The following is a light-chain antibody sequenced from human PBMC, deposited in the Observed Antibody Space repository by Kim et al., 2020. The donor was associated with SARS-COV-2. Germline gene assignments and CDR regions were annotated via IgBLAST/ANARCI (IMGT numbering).Light chain of an antibody. J-gene: IGKJ1*01. CDR1: QSLANA. V-gene: IGKV3-15*01. CDR2: AAS. Sequence: GSRGERVTLSCRASQSLANALAWYQQKPVQAPRLLIFAASTRATGVPARFSGSGSGTDFTLTIDSLQSEDFAAYFCQKYNGWPPAFGRGTKVDIK. CDR3: QKYNGWPPA.